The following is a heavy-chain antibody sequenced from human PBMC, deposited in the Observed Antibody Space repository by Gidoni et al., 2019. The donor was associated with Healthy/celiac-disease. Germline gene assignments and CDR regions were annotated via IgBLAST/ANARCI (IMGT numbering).Heavy chain of an antibody. D-gene: IGHD2-15*01. Sequence: QVQLVQSGAAVKKPGASVTVSCKASGHTVTGYYMHWLRQAHGQGLEWMGWINPNSGGTNYSQKFQGRVTMTRDTSISTAYMELSRLRSDDTAVYYCARDRVASYWYFDLWGLGTLVTVSS. CDR2: INPNSGGT. V-gene: IGHV1-2*02. CDR1: GHTVTGYY. J-gene: IGHJ2*01. CDR3: ARDRVASYWYFDL.